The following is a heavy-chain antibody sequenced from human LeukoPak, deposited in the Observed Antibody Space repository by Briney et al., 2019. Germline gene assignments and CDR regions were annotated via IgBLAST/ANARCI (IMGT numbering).Heavy chain of an antibody. CDR3: ARDHRYYDFWSGYPFFDY. J-gene: IGHJ4*02. V-gene: IGHV4-34*01. D-gene: IGHD3-3*01. CDR1: GGSFSGYY. CDR2: INHSGST. Sequence: PSETLSLTCAVYGGSFSGYYWSWIRQPPGMGLEWIGEINHSGSTNYNPSLKSRVTISVDTSKNQFSLKLSSVTAADTAVYYCARDHRYYDFWSGYPFFDYWGQGTLVTVSS.